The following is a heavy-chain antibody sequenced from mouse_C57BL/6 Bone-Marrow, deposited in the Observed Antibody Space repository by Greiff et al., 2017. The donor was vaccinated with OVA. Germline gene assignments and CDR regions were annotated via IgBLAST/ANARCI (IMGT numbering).Heavy chain of an antibody. V-gene: IGHV5-17*01. D-gene: IGHD1-1*01. CDR3: ARADYYGSSSPV. J-gene: IGHJ1*03. CDR1: GFTFSDYG. Sequence: EVQLVESGGGLVKPGGSLKLSCAASGFTFSDYGMHWVRQAPEKGLEWVAYISSGSSTIYYADTVKGRFTISRDNAKNTLFLQMTSLRSEDTAMYYCARADYYGSSSPVWGTGTTVTASS. CDR2: ISSGSSTI.